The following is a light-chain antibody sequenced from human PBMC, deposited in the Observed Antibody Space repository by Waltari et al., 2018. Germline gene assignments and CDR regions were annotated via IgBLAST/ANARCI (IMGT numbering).Light chain of an antibody. Sequence: ELVMTQSPATLSVSPGDRANISCRASQSVNRNLAWYQQKPGQAPRLLIYTASTRATGVPARFSGSGSGTHFTLTISSLQSEDFAVYYCQQYDNWPPYTFGQGTNLEIK. CDR1: QSVNRN. V-gene: IGKV3-15*01. J-gene: IGKJ2*01. CDR2: TAS. CDR3: QQYDNWPPYT.